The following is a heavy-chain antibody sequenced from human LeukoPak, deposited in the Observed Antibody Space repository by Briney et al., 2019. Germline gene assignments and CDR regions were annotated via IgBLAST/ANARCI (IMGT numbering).Heavy chain of an antibody. V-gene: IGHV4-31*03. D-gene: IGHD2-2*01. CDR3: AREGCSSTSCYGSSRRGYYYYMDV. CDR2: IYYSGST. Sequence: SETLSFTCTVSGGSISSGGYYWSWIRQHPGKGLEWIGYIYYSGSTYYNPSLKSRVTISVDTSKNQFSLKLSSVTAADTAVYYCAREGCSSTSCYGSSRRGYYYYMDVWGKGTTVTVSS. CDR1: GGSISSGGYY. J-gene: IGHJ6*03.